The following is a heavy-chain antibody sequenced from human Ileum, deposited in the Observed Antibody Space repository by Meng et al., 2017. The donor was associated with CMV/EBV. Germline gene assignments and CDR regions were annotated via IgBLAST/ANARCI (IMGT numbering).Heavy chain of an antibody. Sequence: LPESGPGLVTPYQTLSLTCTVSGGSSSSGDYYWSWLRQPPGKGLEWIGYIYYSVSTYYNPALKSRVTTSADTSKNQFSLKLNSVTAADTAVYYCASGSPQLGYVWGQGTLVTVSS. D-gene: IGHD1-1*01. CDR2: IYYSVST. J-gene: IGHJ4*02. CDR3: ASGSPQLGYV. CDR1: GGSSSSGDYY. V-gene: IGHV4-30-4*01.